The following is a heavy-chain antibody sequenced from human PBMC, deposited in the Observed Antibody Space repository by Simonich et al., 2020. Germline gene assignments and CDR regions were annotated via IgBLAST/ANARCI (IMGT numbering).Heavy chain of an antibody. CDR3: AREGAGNDAFDI. V-gene: IGHV3-30*07. J-gene: IGHJ3*02. CDR2: ITYDGSNK. CDR1: GFTFSSYA. D-gene: IGHD1-26*01. Sequence: QVQLVESGGGVVQPGRSLRLSCAASGFTFSSYAMHWVRQAPCKGLGGVAVITYDGSNKYYADSGKGRFTNSRDNSKNTLYLQMNSLRAEDTAVYYCAREGAGNDAFDIWGQGTMVTVSS.